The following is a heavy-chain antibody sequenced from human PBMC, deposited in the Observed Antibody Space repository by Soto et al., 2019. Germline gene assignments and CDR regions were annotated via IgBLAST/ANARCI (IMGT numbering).Heavy chain of an antibody. CDR3: ARYKGGSYRYVIDP. V-gene: IGHV4-59*01. CDR1: GGSISSYY. CDR2: IYYSGST. J-gene: IGHJ5*02. D-gene: IGHD3-16*02. Sequence: SETLSLTCTVSGGSISSYYWSWIRQPPGKGLEWIGYIYYSGSTNYNPSLKSRVTISVDTSKNQFSLKLSSVTAADTAVYYCARYKGGSYRYVIDPWGQGTLVTVAS.